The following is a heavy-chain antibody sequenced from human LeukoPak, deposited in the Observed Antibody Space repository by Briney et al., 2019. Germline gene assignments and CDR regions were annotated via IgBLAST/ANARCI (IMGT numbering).Heavy chain of an antibody. Sequence: GGSLRLSCAASGFTVSSNYMSWVRQAPGKGLEWVSVIYSGGSTYYADSVKGRFTISRDNSKNTLYLQMNSLRAEDTAVYYCARDRSSGWYYFDYWGQGTLVTVSS. D-gene: IGHD6-19*01. CDR2: IYSGGST. CDR1: GFTVSSNY. CDR3: ARDRSSGWYYFDY. J-gene: IGHJ4*02. V-gene: IGHV3-66*02.